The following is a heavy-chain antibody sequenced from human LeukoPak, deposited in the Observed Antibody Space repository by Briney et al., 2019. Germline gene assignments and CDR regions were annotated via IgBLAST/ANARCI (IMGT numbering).Heavy chain of an antibody. Sequence: PGGSLRLSCAASGFTFSDYYMSWIRQAPGKGLEWVSYISTTGSTKYYADSVKGRFTISRDNAKNSLYLQTNSLRAEDTDAYYCARGPARVTYTDYWGQGTLVTVSS. CDR2: ISTTGSTK. J-gene: IGHJ4*02. CDR3: ARGPARVTYTDY. D-gene: IGHD4-17*01. V-gene: IGHV3-11*01. CDR1: GFTFSDYY.